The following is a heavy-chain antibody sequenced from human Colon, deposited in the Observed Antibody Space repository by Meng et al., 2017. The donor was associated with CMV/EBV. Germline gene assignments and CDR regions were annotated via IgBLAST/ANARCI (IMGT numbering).Heavy chain of an antibody. CDR2: ISGSGGTT. V-gene: IGHV3-23*01. J-gene: IGHJ4*02. CDR1: GFTLHTSA. Sequence: ASGFTLHTSAMSWVRQAPGKGLEWVSAISGSGGTTYYADSVKGRFTVSRDNSKNTLYLQMSSLRAEDTAVYYCAKSPDYSDFWTFDYWGQGSLVTVSS. D-gene: IGHD3-3*01. CDR3: AKSPDYSDFWTFDY.